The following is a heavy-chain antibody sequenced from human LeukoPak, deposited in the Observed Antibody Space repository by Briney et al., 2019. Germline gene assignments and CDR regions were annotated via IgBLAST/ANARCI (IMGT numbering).Heavy chain of an antibody. D-gene: IGHD3-9*01. CDR1: GGSISSYY. Sequence: PSETLSLTCTVSGGSISSYYWSWIRQPAGKGLEWIGRIYTSGSTNYNPSLKSRVTMSVDTSKNQFSLKLSSVTAADTAVYYCARGGWYTLRYFDWLPSPLYYFDYWGQGTLVTVSS. CDR3: ARGGWYTLRYFDWLPSPLYYFDY. CDR2: IYTSGST. J-gene: IGHJ4*02. V-gene: IGHV4-4*07.